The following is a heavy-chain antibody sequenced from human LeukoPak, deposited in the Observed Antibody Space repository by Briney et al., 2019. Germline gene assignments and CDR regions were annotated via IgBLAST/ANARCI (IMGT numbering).Heavy chain of an antibody. CDR2: IYTSGST. CDR3: ARDRKVAAADSYYYYYYYMDV. Sequence: SETLSLTCTVSGGSISSYYWSWIRQPAGKGLEWIGRIYTSGSTNYNPFLKSRVTMSVDTSKNQFSLKLSSVTAADTAVYYCARDRKVAAADSYYYYYYYMDVWGKGTTVTVSS. D-gene: IGHD6-13*01. V-gene: IGHV4-4*07. CDR1: GGSISSYY. J-gene: IGHJ6*03.